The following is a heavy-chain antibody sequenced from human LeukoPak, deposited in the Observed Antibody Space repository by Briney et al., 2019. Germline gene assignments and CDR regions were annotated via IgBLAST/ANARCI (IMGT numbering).Heavy chain of an antibody. CDR1: GFTFRSYS. CDR2: ISSSSSPTTI. J-gene: IGHJ6*02. Sequence: GGSLRLSCAASGFTFRSYSMHWVRQAPGKGLEWVSYISSSSSPTTISYANSVKGRFTISRDNAKNSLFLQMNSLRDEDTAVYYCARDQVAVAGYYGLDVWGRGTTVTVSS. D-gene: IGHD6-19*01. CDR3: ARDQVAVAGYYGLDV. V-gene: IGHV3-48*02.